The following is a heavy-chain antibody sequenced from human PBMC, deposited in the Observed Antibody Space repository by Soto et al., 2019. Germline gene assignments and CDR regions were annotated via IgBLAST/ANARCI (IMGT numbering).Heavy chain of an antibody. CDR2: ISASGATT. CDR3: AKWTDTVIEAALAGGAFDI. J-gene: IGHJ3*02. Sequence: PGGSLRLSCAASGFSFSTYALTWVRQAPGKGLEWVSGISASGATTYYADSVKGRFTISRDNSKNTVFLQMTSLRAEDTALYYCAKWTDTVIEAALAGGAFDIWGQGTMGTVSS. CDR1: GFSFSTYA. D-gene: IGHD2-15*01. V-gene: IGHV3-23*01.